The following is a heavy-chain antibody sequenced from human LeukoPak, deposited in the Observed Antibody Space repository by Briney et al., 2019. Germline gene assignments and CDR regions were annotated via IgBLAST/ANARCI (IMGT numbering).Heavy chain of an antibody. CDR2: IYYSGST. Sequence: PSQTLSLTCTVSGDSISSGGYYWSWIRQYPGKGLEWIGYIYYSGSTYYNPSLKSRVTISVDTSKNHFSLKLSSVTAADTAVYYCARSYGSGKMPLNWFDPWGQGTLVTVSS. V-gene: IGHV4-31*03. CDR1: GDSISSGGYY. J-gene: IGHJ5*02. D-gene: IGHD3-10*01. CDR3: ARSYGSGKMPLNWFDP.